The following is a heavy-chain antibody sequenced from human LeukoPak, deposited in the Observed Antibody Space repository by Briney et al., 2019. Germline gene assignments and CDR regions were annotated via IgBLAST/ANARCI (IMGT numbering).Heavy chain of an antibody. J-gene: IGHJ4*02. D-gene: IGHD5-18*01. V-gene: IGHV3-33*01. CDR2: IWYDGSNK. Sequence: GGSLRLSCAASGFTFSSYGMHWVRQAPGKGLEWVAVIWYDGSNKYYADPVKGRFTISRDNSKNTLYLQMNSLRAEDTAVYYCARPKRGYSYGALDYWGQGTLVTVSS. CDR3: ARPKRGYSYGALDY. CDR1: GFTFSSYG.